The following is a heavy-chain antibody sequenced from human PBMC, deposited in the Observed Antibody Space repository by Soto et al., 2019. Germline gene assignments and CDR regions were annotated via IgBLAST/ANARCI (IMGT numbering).Heavy chain of an antibody. D-gene: IGHD2-21*01. CDR2: ISPKSTFR. V-gene: IGHV3-11*06. CDR1: GFPFNDYY. J-gene: IGHJ4*02. CDR3: VRGGGGGLFEH. Sequence: VGSLRLSCATSGFPFNDYYMTWIRQAPGKGLEWLSHISPKSTFRNYADSVKGRFTISRDNTESSLFLQMNSLGVDDTAVYSCVRGGGGGLFEHWGQGVLVTVSS.